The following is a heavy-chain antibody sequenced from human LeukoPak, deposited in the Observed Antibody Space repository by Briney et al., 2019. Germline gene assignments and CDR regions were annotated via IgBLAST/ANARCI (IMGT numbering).Heavy chain of an antibody. CDR2: IYYSGST. Sequence: SQTLSPTCTVSGGSISSGDYYWSWIRQPPGKGLEWIGYIYYSGSTYYNPSLKSRVTISVDTSKNQFSLKLSSVTAADTAVYYCASIPAAHMYYFDYWGQGTLVTVSS. CDR3: ASIPAAHMYYFDY. J-gene: IGHJ4*02. V-gene: IGHV4-30-4*08. D-gene: IGHD2-2*01. CDR1: GGSISSGDYY.